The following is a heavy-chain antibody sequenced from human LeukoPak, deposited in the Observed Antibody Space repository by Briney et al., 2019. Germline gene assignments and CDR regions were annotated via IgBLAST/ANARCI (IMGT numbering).Heavy chain of an antibody. J-gene: IGHJ4*02. CDR1: GYSLSIGYY. D-gene: IGHD3-9*01. CDR3: ARRLDSWSFDS. V-gene: IGHV4-38-2*01. Sequence: SETLSLTCAVSGYSLSIGYYWGWIRQPPGKGLEWIGSMYRSGYTYYNPSLKSRVTISVDTSKNQFSLKLSSVTAADTAVYYCARRLDSWSFDSWGQGTLVTVSS. CDR2: MYRSGYT.